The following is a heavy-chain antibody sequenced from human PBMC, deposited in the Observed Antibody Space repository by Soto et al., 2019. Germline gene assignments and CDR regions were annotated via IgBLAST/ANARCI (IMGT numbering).Heavy chain of an antibody. CDR3: ARDYGDYEAYNWFDP. J-gene: IGHJ5*02. Sequence: GASVKVSCKASGYTFTSYGISWVRQAPGQGLEWMGWISAYNGNTNYAQKLQGRVTMTTDTPTSTAYMELRSLRSDDTAVYYCARDYGDYEAYNWFDPWGQGTLVTVSS. D-gene: IGHD4-17*01. CDR1: GYTFTSYG. V-gene: IGHV1-18*01. CDR2: ISAYNGNT.